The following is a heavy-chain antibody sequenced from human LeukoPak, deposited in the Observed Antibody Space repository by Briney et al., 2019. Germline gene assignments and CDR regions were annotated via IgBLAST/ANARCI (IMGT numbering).Heavy chain of an antibody. D-gene: IGHD6-13*01. CDR1: GFTFDDYA. Sequence: PGGSLRLSCAASGFTFDDYAMHWVRQAPGKGLEWVSGISWNSGSIGYADSVKGRFTISRDNAKNSLYLQMNSLRAEDTALYYCAKDMTVPRSSWYYPSGWYFDLWGRGTLVTVSS. CDR3: AKDMTVPRSSWYYPSGWYFDL. CDR2: ISWNSGSI. J-gene: IGHJ2*01. V-gene: IGHV3-9*01.